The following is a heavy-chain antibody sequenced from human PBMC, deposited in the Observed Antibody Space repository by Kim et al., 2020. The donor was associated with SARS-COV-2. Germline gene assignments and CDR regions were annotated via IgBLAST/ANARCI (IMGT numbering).Heavy chain of an antibody. J-gene: IGHJ5*02. V-gene: IGHV4-30-2*01. CDR2: MYHGGST. CDR3: ARGLFAAGIGCFDP. D-gene: IGHD2-15*01. Sequence: SETLSLTCVVSGESIRSADYSWSWIRQPPGKGLEWIGYMYHGGSTYCNPSLKDRVTISVDRSKNQFFLNLTSATAADTAMYYCARGLFAAGIGCFDPWGVGMLDTVS. CDR1: GESIRSADYS.